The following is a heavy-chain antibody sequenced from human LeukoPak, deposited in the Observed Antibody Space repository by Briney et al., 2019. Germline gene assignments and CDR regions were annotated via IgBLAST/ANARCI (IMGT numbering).Heavy chain of an antibody. Sequence: EGSLRLSCAASEFSVGSNYMTWVRQAPGKGLEWVSAISGSGGSTYYADSVKGRFTISRDNSKNTLYLQMNSLRAEDTAVYYCAKDRSYYYDSSGYYIHDSDYYYYYMDVWGKGTTVTISS. D-gene: IGHD3-22*01. CDR3: AKDRSYYYDSSGYYIHDSDYYYYYMDV. CDR1: EFSVGSNY. V-gene: IGHV3-23*01. J-gene: IGHJ6*03. CDR2: ISGSGGST.